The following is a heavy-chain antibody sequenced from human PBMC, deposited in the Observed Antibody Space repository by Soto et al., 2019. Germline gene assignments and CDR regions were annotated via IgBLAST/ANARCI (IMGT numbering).Heavy chain of an antibody. CDR2: IKQDGSEK. V-gene: IGHV3-7*04. CDR3: ARGVPPLGFYYYGMDV. J-gene: IGHJ6*02. Sequence: QPGGSLRLSCVASGFTFSKYWMSWVRQAPGKGLEWVANIKQDGSEKYYVDSVKGRFTISRDNAKSSLELQVNSLRVEDTAVYYCARGVPPLGFYYYGMDVWGQGTTVTVSS. CDR1: GFTFSKYW.